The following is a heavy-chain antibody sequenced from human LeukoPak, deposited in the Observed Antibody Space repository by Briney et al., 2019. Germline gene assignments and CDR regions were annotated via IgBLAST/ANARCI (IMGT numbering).Heavy chain of an antibody. J-gene: IGHJ4*02. CDR1: GFTFSSYS. CDR2: ISGSGGST. CDR3: AKSLELRYFDWLLSHIDY. D-gene: IGHD3-9*01. Sequence: GGSLRLSCAASGFTFSSYSMNWVRQAPGRGLEWVSAISGSGGSTYYADSVKGRFTISRDNSKNTLYLQMNSLRAEDTAVYYCAKSLELRYFDWLLSHIDYWGQGTLVTVSS. V-gene: IGHV3-23*01.